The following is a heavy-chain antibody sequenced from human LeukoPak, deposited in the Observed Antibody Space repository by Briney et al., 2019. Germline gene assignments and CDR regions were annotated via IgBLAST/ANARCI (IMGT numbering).Heavy chain of an antibody. CDR3: VTYSTGLYKGLEF. V-gene: IGHV3-9*01. D-gene: IGHD2-8*02. J-gene: IGHJ4*02. Sequence: GRSLRLSCAGSGFIFNNYAMHWVRQPPGKGLEWVSGISWNSGSIDYADSVKGRFTISRDNAKNSLYLQMSSLRVKDTAVYYCVTYSTGLYKGLEFWGQGTQVTVSS. CDR1: GFIFNNYA. CDR2: ISWNSGSI.